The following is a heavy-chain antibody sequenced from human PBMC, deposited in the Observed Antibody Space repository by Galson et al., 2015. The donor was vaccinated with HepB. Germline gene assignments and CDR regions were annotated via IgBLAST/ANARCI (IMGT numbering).Heavy chain of an antibody. D-gene: IGHD1-26*01. Sequence: PVKVSCKASGGTFSSYAISWVRQAPGQGLEWMGGIIPIFGTANYAQKFQGRVTITADESTSTAYMELSSLRSEDTAVYYCARGGGSYRDAFDIWGQGTMVTVSS. CDR3: ARGGGSYRDAFDI. CDR2: IIPIFGTA. J-gene: IGHJ3*02. V-gene: IGHV1-69*13. CDR1: GGTFSSYA.